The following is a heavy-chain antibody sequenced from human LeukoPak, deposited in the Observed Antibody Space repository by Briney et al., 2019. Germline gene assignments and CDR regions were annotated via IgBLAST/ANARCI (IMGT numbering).Heavy chain of an antibody. CDR3: ARERGSSTACPACVDV. D-gene: IGHD2-2*01. V-gene: IGHV4-30-2*01. CDR2: IYHSGST. Sequence: SQTLSLTCAVSGGSISSGGYSWSWLRQPPGKGLEWIGYIYHSGSTYYNPSLKSRVTISVDRSKNQFSLKLSSVTAADTAVYYCARERGSSTACPACVDVWGQGTTVTVSS. J-gene: IGHJ6*02. CDR1: GGSISSGGYS.